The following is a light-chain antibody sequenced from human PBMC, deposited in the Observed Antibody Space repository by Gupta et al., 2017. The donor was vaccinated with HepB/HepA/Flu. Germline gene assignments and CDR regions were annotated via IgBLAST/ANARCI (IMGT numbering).Light chain of an antibody. CDR1: SSNIGAGYD. CDR2: GNS. J-gene: IGLJ2*01. CDR3: QSYDSSLSGYV. Sequence: QSVLTQPPSVSGAPGQRVTISCTGSSSNIGAGYDVHWYQQLPGTAPNLLIYGNSNRPSGVPDRFSGSKSGTSASLAITGLQAEDEADDYCQSYDSSLSGYVFGGGTKLTVL. V-gene: IGLV1-40*01.